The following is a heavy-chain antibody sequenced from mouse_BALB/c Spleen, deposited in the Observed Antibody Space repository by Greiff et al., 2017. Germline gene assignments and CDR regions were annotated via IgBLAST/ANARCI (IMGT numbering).Heavy chain of an antibody. J-gene: IGHJ2*01. CDR3: TTTTVVAGNYFDY. CDR2: IYPGNSDT. V-gene: IGHV1-5*01. CDR1: GYSFTSYW. D-gene: IGHD1-1*01. Sequence: EVKLQQSGTVLARPGASVKMSCKASGYSFTSYWMHWVKQRPGQGLEWIGAIYPGNSDTSYNQKFKGKAKLTAVTSASTAYMELSSLTNEDSAVYYCTTTTVVAGNYFDYWGQGTTLTVSS.